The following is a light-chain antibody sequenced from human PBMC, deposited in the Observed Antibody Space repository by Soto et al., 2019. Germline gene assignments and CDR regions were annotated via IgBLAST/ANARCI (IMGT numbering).Light chain of an antibody. CDR3: QQRSNWHPYT. Sequence: EIVLTQSPATLSLSPGERATLSCRASQRVSSCLAWYQQKPGQAPRLLIYDASNRATGIPARLSGSGSGTDFTLTISSLEPEDFAVYYCQQRSNWHPYTFGQGTKLEI. CDR1: QRVSSC. J-gene: IGKJ2*01. CDR2: DAS. V-gene: IGKV3-11*01.